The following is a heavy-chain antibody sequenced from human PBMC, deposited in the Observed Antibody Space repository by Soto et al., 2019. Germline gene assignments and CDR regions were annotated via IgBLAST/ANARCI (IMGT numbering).Heavy chain of an antibody. CDR2: VRGNGDPP. CDR3: VKSRGGNKLEFLE. V-gene: IGHV3-64D*06. Sequence: WLCXRLSWSASVFTFIIYSMHWVRQAPGKGLEYVSGVRGNGDPPFYADSVNGRFTISRYNSKNTLYIQMRGLSADDKAVYYCVKSRGGNKLEFLEWGKGALVNVSS. D-gene: IGHD3-3*02. J-gene: IGHJ4*02. CDR1: VFTFIIYS.